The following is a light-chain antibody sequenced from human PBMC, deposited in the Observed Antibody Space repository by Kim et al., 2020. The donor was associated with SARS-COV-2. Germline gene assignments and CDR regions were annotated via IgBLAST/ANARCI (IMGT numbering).Light chain of an antibody. CDR3: LQHNSYPIT. V-gene: IGKV1-17*01. CDR2: GAS. CDR1: QDIRND. Sequence: DIQMTQSPSSLSASVGDRVTITCRASQDIRNDLGWYQQSPGRAPKRLIYGASSLQSGVPSRFSGSGSGTEFTLTISSLQPEDFATYFGLQHNSYPITFGQGTRLEIK. J-gene: IGKJ5*01.